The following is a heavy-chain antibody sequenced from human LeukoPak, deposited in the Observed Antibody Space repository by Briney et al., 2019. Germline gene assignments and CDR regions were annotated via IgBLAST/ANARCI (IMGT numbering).Heavy chain of an antibody. J-gene: IGHJ6*02. V-gene: IGHV3-66*01. CDR3: ARDYPIYYYYGMDV. CDR2: IYSGGST. CDR1: GFTVSSNY. Sequence: GGSLRLSCAASGFTVSSNYMSWVRQAPGKGLEWVSVIYSGGSTYYADSVKGRFTISRDNSKNTLYLQMNSLRAKDTAVYYCARDYPIYYYYGMDVWGQGTTVTVSS.